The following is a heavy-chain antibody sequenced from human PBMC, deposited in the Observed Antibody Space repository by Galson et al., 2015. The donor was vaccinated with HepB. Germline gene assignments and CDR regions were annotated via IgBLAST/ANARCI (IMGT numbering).Heavy chain of an antibody. Sequence: SVKVSCKASGYTFTSYYMHWVRQAPGQGLEWMGIINPSGGSTSYAQKFQGRVTMTRDTSTSTVYMELSSLRSEDTAVYYCASSSSWYPGLGNYYYMDVWGKGTTVTVSS. J-gene: IGHJ6*03. CDR2: INPSGGST. CDR1: GYTFTSYY. D-gene: IGHD6-13*01. CDR3: ASSSSWYPGLGNYYYMDV. V-gene: IGHV1-46*03.